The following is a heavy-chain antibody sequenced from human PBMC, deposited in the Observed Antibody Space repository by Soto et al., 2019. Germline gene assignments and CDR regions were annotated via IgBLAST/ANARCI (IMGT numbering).Heavy chain of an antibody. D-gene: IGHD4-17*01. CDR2: LLRSGSTT. V-gene: IGHV3-23*01. CDR3: AKDAVSGDGIWLLDS. CDR1: GFTFTNYA. J-gene: IGHJ4*02. Sequence: VGSLRLSCAASGFTFTNYAMTWARQAPGKGLEWVSSLLRSGSTTYYADSVKGRFTISSDISANSLYLQMDSLRAEDTAVYYCAKDAVSGDGIWLLDSWGQGTVVTVSS.